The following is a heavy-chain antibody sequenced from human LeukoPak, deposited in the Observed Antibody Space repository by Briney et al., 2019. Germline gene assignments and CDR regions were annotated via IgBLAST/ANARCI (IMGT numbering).Heavy chain of an antibody. CDR1: GFTFSSYA. Sequence: GGSQRLSCAASGFTFSSYAMSWVRQAPGKGLEWVSAISGSGGSTYYADSVKGRFTISRDNSKNTLYLQMNSLRAEDTAVYYCAKDGSAGWDWYFDLWGRGTLVTLSS. J-gene: IGHJ2*01. CDR2: ISGSGGST. D-gene: IGHD1-26*01. V-gene: IGHV3-23*01. CDR3: AKDGSAGWDWYFDL.